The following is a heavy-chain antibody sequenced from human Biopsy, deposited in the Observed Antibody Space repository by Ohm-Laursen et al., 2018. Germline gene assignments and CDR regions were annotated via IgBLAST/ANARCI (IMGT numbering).Heavy chain of an antibody. CDR3: ARGSNEYGGLYFPH. D-gene: IGHD4-23*01. CDR1: GGSFTGHY. V-gene: IGHV4-59*11. J-gene: IGHJ1*01. CDR2: ISHTGYT. Sequence: SDTLSLTCTVSGGSFTGHYWTWIRQPPGKGLEWIGHISHTGYTSYKSSLKSRVTISLDTSRKHLSLRLTSLAAADTAVYYCARGSNEYGGLYFPHWGQGTLVTASS.